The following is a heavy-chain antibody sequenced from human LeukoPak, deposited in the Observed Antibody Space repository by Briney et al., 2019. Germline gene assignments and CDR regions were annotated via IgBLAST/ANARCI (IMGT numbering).Heavy chain of an antibody. V-gene: IGHV4-59*01. CDR2: IYYSGST. CDR1: GGSISRYY. D-gene: IGHD1-26*01. Sequence: SETLSLTCTVSGGSISRYYWSWIRQPPGKALEWIGYIYYSGSTNYNPSLKSRVTISVDTSKNQFSLNLSSVTAADTAVYYCARESGSYYDYYYYIDVWGKGTTVTVSS. J-gene: IGHJ6*03. CDR3: ARESGSYYDYYYYIDV.